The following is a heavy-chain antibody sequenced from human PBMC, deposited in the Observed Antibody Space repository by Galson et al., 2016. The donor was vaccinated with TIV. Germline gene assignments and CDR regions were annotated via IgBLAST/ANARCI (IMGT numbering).Heavy chain of an antibody. CDR3: ARRGNITIFGVPYPDYYYYMDV. CDR2: LFYSGSR. J-gene: IGHJ6*03. D-gene: IGHD3-3*01. CDR1: GGSITSHY. V-gene: IGHV4-59*11. Sequence: SETLSLTCTVSGGSITSHYWSWIRQPPGKGLEWIGYLFYSGSRNFNSSFKSRVTVSLDTSKNQFSLKLTSVTAADTAVYYCARRGNITIFGVPYPDYYYYMDVWGKGTTVTVSS.